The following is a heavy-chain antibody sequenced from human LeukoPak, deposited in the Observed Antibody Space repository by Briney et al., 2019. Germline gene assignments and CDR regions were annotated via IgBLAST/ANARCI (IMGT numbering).Heavy chain of an antibody. CDR1: GFTFSSFA. J-gene: IGHJ3*02. CDR2: ISGGSENT. D-gene: IGHD6-13*01. CDR3: ANMQLVKGVFEI. V-gene: IGHV3-23*01. Sequence: GGSLRLSCAASGFTFSSFAMSWVRQAPGKGLDWVSSISGGSENTYYADSVKGRFTISRDNSKNTLDPRLDSLTADDTAVYYCANMQLVKGVFEIWGQGTRVTVSS.